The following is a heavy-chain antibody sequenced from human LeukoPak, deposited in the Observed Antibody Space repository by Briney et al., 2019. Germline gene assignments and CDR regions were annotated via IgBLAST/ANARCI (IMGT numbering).Heavy chain of an antibody. J-gene: IGHJ2*01. CDR3: SRSGSSGWYDFDL. D-gene: IGHD6-19*01. CDR1: GYTFTSYS. Sequence: ASVKVSCKASGYTFTSYSMHWVRQAPGQGLEWMGLINLSGGSTSYAQKFQGRVTITRDTSTSTVYMEMSSPRAEDTAGYYCSRSGSSGWYDFDLWGRGPMVTVSS. V-gene: IGHV1-46*01. CDR2: INLSGGST.